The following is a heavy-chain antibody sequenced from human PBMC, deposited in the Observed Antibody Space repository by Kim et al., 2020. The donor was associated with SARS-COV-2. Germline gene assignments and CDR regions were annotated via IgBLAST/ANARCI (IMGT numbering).Heavy chain of an antibody. J-gene: IGHJ4*02. D-gene: IGHD5-12*01. Sequence: TSNPSVQERVPISVDTSKNQFALKLSSVTAADTAVYYCARALRVVATDYWGQGTLVTVSS. CDR3: ARALRVVATDY. V-gene: IGHV4-4*06.